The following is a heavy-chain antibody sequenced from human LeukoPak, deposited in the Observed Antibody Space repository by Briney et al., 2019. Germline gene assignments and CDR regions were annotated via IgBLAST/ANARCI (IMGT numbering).Heavy chain of an antibody. V-gene: IGHV3-23*01. D-gene: IGHD3-9*01. J-gene: IGHJ4*02. CDR1: GFTFSSYA. CDR2: IGASGGST. CDR3: AKAEGYDILTGLDY. Sequence: GGSLRLSCATSGFTFSSYAMSWVRQAPGKGLEWVSGIGASGGSTYYADSVKGRFTISRDNSKNTLYLQMNSLRTEDTAVYYCAKAEGYDILTGLDYWGQGTLVTVSS.